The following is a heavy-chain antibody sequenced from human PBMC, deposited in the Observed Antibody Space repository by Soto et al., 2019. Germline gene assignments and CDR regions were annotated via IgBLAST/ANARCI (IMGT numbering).Heavy chain of an antibody. CDR1: GFTFSSCS. Sequence: GGSLRLSCAASGFTFSSCSMNWVRQAPGKGLEWISYITSSSTTIYYADSVKGRFTISRDNVKNSLFLQMNSLRIEDTAVYYCARDTHSDWGEDWFDPWGQGTLVTVSS. D-gene: IGHD3-16*01. CDR3: ARDTHSDWGEDWFDP. CDR2: ITSSSTTI. J-gene: IGHJ5*02. V-gene: IGHV3-48*01.